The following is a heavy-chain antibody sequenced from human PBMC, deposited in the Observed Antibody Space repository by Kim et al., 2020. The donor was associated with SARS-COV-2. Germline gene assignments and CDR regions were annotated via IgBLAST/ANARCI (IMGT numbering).Heavy chain of an antibody. Sequence: GGSLRLSCVASGFTFSSYSMNWVRQAPGKGLEWVSSISSSSSYIYYADSVKGRFTISRDNAKNSLYLQMNSLRAEDTAVYYCARGYYDSSGPRSYFDYWGQGTLVTVSS. J-gene: IGHJ4*02. V-gene: IGHV3-21*01. CDR3: ARGYYDSSGPRSYFDY. D-gene: IGHD3-22*01. CDR1: GFTFSSYS. CDR2: ISSSSSYI.